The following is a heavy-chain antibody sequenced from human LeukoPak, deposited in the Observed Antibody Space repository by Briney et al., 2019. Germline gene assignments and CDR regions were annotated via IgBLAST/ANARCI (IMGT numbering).Heavy chain of an antibody. CDR1: GFTFSSYW. V-gene: IGHV3-7*03. D-gene: IGHD3-16*01. J-gene: IGHJ4*02. Sequence: GGSLRLSCAASGFTFSSYWMSWVRQAPGKGLEWVANIKQDGSEKYYVDSVKGRFTISRDNAKNSLYLQMNSLRAEDTAVYYCAKDLLRLGELLLVNYFDYWGQGTLVTVSS. CDR2: IKQDGSEK. CDR3: AKDLLRLGELLLVNYFDY.